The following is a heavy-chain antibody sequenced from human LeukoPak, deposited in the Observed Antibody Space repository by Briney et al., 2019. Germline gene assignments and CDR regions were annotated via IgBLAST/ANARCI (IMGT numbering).Heavy chain of an antibody. Sequence: KASQTLSLTCTVSGGSISSGDYYWSWIRQPPGKGLEWIGYIYYSGSTYYNPSLKSRVTISVDRSRNQFSLKLSSVTAADTAVYYCARHELDIVAAYFDYWGQGTLVTVSS. J-gene: IGHJ4*02. CDR2: IYYSGST. CDR1: GGSISSGDYY. V-gene: IGHV4-30-4*01. D-gene: IGHD5-12*01. CDR3: ARHELDIVAAYFDY.